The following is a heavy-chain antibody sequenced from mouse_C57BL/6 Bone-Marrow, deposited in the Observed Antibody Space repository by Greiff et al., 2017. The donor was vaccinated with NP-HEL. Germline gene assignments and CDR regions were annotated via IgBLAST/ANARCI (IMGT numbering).Heavy chain of an antibody. D-gene: IGHD1-1*01. V-gene: IGHV1-54*01. J-gene: IGHJ2*01. CDR1: GYAFTNYL. CDR2: INPGSGGT. Sequence: VKLQESGAELVRPGTSVKVSCKASGYAFTNYLIEWVKQRPGQGLEWIGVINPGSGGTNYNEKFKGKATLTADKSSSTAYMQLSSLTSEDSAVYFCARNHYYGSRGYFDYWGQGTTLTVSS. CDR3: ARNHYYGSRGYFDY.